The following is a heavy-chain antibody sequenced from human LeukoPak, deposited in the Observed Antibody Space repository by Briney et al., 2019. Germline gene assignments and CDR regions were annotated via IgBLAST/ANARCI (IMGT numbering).Heavy chain of an antibody. CDR3: ARDFSETLGV. Sequence: GGSLRLSCVASGFTFSSYAMNWVRQAPGKGLEWVSSISASSAYMYYAASVKGRHTISRDNAKNSLYLQMNSLRAEDTAVYYCARDFSETLGVWGQGTLVTVSS. CDR1: GFTFSSYA. CDR2: ISASSAYM. D-gene: IGHD3-10*01. V-gene: IGHV3-21*01. J-gene: IGHJ4*02.